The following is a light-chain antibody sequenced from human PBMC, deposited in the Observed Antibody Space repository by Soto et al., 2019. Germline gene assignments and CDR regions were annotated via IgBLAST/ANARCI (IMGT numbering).Light chain of an antibody. J-gene: IGKJ5*01. CDR1: QSVSSN. V-gene: IGKV3-15*01. CDR2: GAS. Sequence: EIVMTQSPATLSVSPGERATLSCRASQSVSSNLAWYQQKPGQAPRLLIYGASTRATGIPARFSSSGSRTEFTLTFSSLHSEDFAVYYRQQYYNSPPTFGQGTRLEIK. CDR3: QQYYNSPPT.